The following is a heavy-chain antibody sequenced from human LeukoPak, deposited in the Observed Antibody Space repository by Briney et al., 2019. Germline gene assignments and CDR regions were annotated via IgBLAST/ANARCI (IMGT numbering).Heavy chain of an antibody. J-gene: IGHJ5*02. V-gene: IGHV3-23*01. CDR2: ISHSSSGT. CDR1: GFMFSSYA. CDR3: ARDETYNWFDP. Sequence: GGSLRLSCAGSGFMFSSYAMSWVRQAPGKGLEWVSAISHSSSGTYYVDSVKGRFTISRDNSKNTLYMQMNSMRAEDTAVYYCARDETYNWFDPWGQGTLVTVSS.